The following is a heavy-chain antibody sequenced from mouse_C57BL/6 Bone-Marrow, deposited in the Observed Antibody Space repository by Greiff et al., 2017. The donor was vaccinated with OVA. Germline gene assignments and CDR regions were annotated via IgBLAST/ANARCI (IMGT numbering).Heavy chain of an antibody. CDR3: AITSYCYCSWGFAD. CDR1: GYTFTSYW. CDR2: IYPGNSDT. V-gene: IGHV1-5*01. Sequence: EVQLQQSGTVLARPGASVKMSCKTSGYTFTSYWMHWVKQRPGQGLEWIGAIYPGNSDTSYNQKFKGKAKLTAVTSASTAYMELSSLTTEDSAVYYCAITSYCYCSWGFADWGQGTLVTVSA. J-gene: IGHJ3*01. D-gene: IGHD1-1*01.